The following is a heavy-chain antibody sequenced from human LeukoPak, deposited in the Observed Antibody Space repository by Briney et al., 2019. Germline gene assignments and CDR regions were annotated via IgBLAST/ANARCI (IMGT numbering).Heavy chain of an antibody. CDR2: INHSGSA. V-gene: IGHV4-34*01. D-gene: IGHD2-15*01. CDR1: GGSFSGYY. J-gene: IGHJ4*02. CDR3: ARFLPCSGKNCSPPRFDY. Sequence: PSETLSLTCAVYGGSFSGYYWSWIRQPPGKGLEWIGEINHSGSANYNPSLKSRVTISVDTPKNQFSLKLSSVTAADTAVYYCARFLPCSGKNCSPPRFDYWGQGTLVTVSS.